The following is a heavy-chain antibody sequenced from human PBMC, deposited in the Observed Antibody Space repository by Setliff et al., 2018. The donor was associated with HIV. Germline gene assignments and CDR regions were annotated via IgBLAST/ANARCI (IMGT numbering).Heavy chain of an antibody. CDR2: ISGNSGAV. CDR1: GFTLSSHD. Sequence: PGGSLRLSCAGSGFTLSSHDMNWVRQAPGKGLEWVSFISGNSGAVTYADSVKGRFTISRDNAKNSLYLQMNSLRAEDTAVYYCARESGSGWAYWYFDLWGRGTLVTVSS. V-gene: IGHV3-48*01. D-gene: IGHD6-19*01. CDR3: ARESGSGWAYWYFDL. J-gene: IGHJ2*01.